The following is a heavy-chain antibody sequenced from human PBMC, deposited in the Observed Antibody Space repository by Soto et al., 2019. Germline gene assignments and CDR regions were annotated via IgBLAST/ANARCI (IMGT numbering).Heavy chain of an antibody. Sequence: GGSLRLSCAASGFTFSSYSMNWVRQAPGKGLEWISYISTSSSIIYYADSVKGRFIISRDNAKNSLYLEMSSLRAEDTAVYYCARGLRSSGHWGQGILVTVSS. D-gene: IGHD3-10*01. CDR2: ISTSSSII. CDR1: GFTFSSYS. J-gene: IGHJ4*02. CDR3: ARGLRSSGH. V-gene: IGHV3-48*01.